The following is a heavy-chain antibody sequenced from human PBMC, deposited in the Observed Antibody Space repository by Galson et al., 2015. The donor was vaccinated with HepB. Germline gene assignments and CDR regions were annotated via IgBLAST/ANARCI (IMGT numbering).Heavy chain of an antibody. J-gene: IGHJ4*02. CDR3: ARGRSGSYYRAFEI. Sequence: SVKVSCKASGYTFDNYGIGWVRQAPGQGLEWMGWISAYNGNTYYAEKLQGRITLTTETSTSTAYMELRSLRSDDTAIYYCARGRSGSYYRAFEIWGQGTLVTVSS. CDR1: GYTFDNYG. CDR2: ISAYNGNT. D-gene: IGHD1-26*01. V-gene: IGHV1-18*01.